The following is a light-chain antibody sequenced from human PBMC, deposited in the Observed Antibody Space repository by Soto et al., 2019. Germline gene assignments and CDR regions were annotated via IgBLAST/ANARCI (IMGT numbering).Light chain of an antibody. CDR2: GAS. CDR1: QYVSRY. CDR3: QQHNNWPKT. Sequence: EIVVTQSPATLSVSTGERATLSCRASQYVSRYVAWYQQTPGQAPSLLIYGASTRATGIPARFSGSGSGTVCTLTISSLQSEDFAVYYCQQHNNWPKTFGQGTKVEIK. J-gene: IGKJ1*01. V-gene: IGKV3-15*01.